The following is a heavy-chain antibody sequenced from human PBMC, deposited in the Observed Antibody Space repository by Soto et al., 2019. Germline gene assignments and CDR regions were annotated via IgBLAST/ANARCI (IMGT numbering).Heavy chain of an antibody. Sequence: QVQLVESGGGVVQPGRSLRLSCAASGFTLSSYAMHWVRQAPGKGLEWVAVISYDGSNKYYADSVKGRFTISRDNSKNTLYLQMNSLRAEDTAVYYCAAVASSWGGAFDIWGQGTMVTVSS. V-gene: IGHV3-30-3*01. J-gene: IGHJ3*02. CDR1: GFTLSSYA. CDR2: ISYDGSNK. D-gene: IGHD6-13*01. CDR3: AAVASSWGGAFDI.